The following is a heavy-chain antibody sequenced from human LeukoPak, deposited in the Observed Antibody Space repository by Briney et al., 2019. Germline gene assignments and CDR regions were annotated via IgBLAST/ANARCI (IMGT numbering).Heavy chain of an antibody. V-gene: IGHV3-23*01. CDR1: GFTFSSYG. CDR2: ISGSGGRT. J-gene: IGHJ4*02. D-gene: IGHD4-17*01. Sequence: GGTLRLSCAASGFTFSSYGMSWVRQAPGKGLEWVSAISGSGGRTYYADSVKGRFTFSRDNSKNTLYLQMNSLRAEDTAVYYCASLDYGDPGISYWGQGTLVTVSS. CDR3: ASLDYGDPGISY.